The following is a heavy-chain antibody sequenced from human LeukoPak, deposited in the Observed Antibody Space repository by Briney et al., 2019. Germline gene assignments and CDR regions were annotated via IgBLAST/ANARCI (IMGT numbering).Heavy chain of an antibody. CDR1: GYTFTSYG. CDR2: ISAYNGNT. V-gene: IGHV1-18*01. J-gene: IGHJ4*02. D-gene: IGHD3-22*01. CDR3: ARGSSSGYYSYYFDY. Sequence: ASVKVSCKASGYTFTSYGISWVRQAPGQGLEWMGWISAYNGNTNYAQKLQGRVTMTTDTSTSTAYMELRSLRSDDTAVYYCARGSSSGYYSYYFDYWGQGTLVTVSS.